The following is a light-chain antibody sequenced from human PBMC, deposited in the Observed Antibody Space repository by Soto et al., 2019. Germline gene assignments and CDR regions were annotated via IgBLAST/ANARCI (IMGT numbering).Light chain of an antibody. CDR3: QPYLDAPQT. J-gene: IGKJ1*01. CDR2: WAS. CDR1: QSVLYSSNNKNY. V-gene: IGKV4-1*01. Sequence: DIVMTQSPDSLAVSLGERATINCKSSQSVLYSSNNKNYLAWYQQKPGRPPKLLIYWASTRESGVPDRFSGSGSGTDFTLTISSLQDEDVAVYYCQPYLDAPQTFGQGTKVEIK.